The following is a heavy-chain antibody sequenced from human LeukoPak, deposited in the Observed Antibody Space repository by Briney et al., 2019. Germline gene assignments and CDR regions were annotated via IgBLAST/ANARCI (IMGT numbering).Heavy chain of an antibody. CDR3: AKDVPAAYFDY. CDR1: GFTFDNYG. Sequence: GGSLRLSCAASGFTFDNYGMHWVRQAPGKGLEWVAFVRSDGGIKYYADSVKGRFTISRDNSKNTLYLQVNSLRAEDTAVYFCAKDVPAAYFDYWGQGTLVTVSS. J-gene: IGHJ4*02. V-gene: IGHV3-30*02. D-gene: IGHD2-2*01. CDR2: VRSDGGIK.